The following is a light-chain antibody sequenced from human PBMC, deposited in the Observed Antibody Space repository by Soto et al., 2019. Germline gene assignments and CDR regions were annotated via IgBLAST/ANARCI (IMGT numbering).Light chain of an antibody. CDR2: GAS. Sequence: EIVMTQSPATLSVSPGETATLSCRASQSIGTNLAWYQQRPGQAPRLLIYGASTRATGIPARFSGSGSGTEYTLTISSRQTEDFAVYSCQQCDNWPLYTFGQGTKLEI. CDR3: QQCDNWPLYT. V-gene: IGKV3-15*01. J-gene: IGKJ2*01. CDR1: QSIGTN.